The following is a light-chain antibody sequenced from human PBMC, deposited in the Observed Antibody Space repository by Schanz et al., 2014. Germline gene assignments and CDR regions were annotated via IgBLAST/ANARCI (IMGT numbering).Light chain of an antibody. CDR3: CSYAGSSTHVV. CDR1: SSDVGSYNL. J-gene: IGLJ2*01. Sequence: QSALTQPASVSGSPGQSITISCTGTSSDVGSYNLVSWYQQHPGKAPKLMIYEGSKRPSGVSNRFSGSKSGNTASLTISGLQAEDEADYYCCSYAGSSTHVVFGGGTKLIVL. V-gene: IGLV2-23*01. CDR2: EGS.